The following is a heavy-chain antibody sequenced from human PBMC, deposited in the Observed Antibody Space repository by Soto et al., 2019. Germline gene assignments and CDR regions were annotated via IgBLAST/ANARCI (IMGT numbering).Heavy chain of an antibody. V-gene: IGHV1-69*02. CDR3: ATSFGSGSRAFDY. CDR2: FNPILSFS. J-gene: IGHJ4*02. CDR1: GDTFNFYT. D-gene: IGHD3-10*01. Sequence: QVQLVQSGAEVKKPGSSVKVSCKASGDTFNFYTINWVRQAPGLGLEWMGRFNPILSFSNSALKFQGRVTLTADKSTGTANMVLSSLRSEDTAIYYCATSFGSGSRAFDYWGQGALVTVSS.